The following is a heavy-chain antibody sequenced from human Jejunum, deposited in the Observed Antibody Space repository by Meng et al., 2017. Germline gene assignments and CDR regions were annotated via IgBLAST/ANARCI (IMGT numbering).Heavy chain of an antibody. Sequence: QGQLPEWGRGLVRPSESLSLHCTVAGDSVSSDNYYWSWIRQPPGKGLEWIGYVYYSGHTDCNPSLKSRLSISIDTSKNHFSLKLSSVTAADTAVYYCARTPLYSGSYYFDPWGQGALVTVSS. CDR1: GDSVSSDNYY. CDR3: ARTPLYSGSYYFDP. J-gene: IGHJ4*02. CDR2: VYYSGHT. V-gene: IGHV4-61*03. D-gene: IGHD1-26*01.